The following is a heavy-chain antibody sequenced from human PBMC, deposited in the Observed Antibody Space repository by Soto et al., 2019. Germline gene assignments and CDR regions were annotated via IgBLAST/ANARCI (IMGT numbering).Heavy chain of an antibody. D-gene: IGHD6-19*01. CDR3: AKDGAYGSGWPH. Sequence: GGSLRLSCAASGFTLTSYAMSWVRQAPGKGLEWVSGISGSGGSTHYADSVKGRFTISRDKSENTLYLQMNSLRAEDTALYYCAKDGAYGSGWPHWGQGTLVTVSS. CDR2: ISGSGGST. CDR1: GFTLTSYA. J-gene: IGHJ4*02. V-gene: IGHV3-23*01.